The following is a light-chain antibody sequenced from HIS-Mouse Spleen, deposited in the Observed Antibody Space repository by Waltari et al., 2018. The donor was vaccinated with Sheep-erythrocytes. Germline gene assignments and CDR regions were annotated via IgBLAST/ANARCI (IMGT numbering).Light chain of an antibody. Sequence: SYELTQPPSVSVSPGQTASTPCPGHKLGDKYACWYQQKPGQSPVLVIYQDSKRPSGIPERFSGSNSGNTATLTISGTQAMDEADYYCQAWDSSNVVFGGGTKLTVL. J-gene: IGLJ2*01. CDR3: QAWDSSNVV. CDR1: KLGDKY. CDR2: QDS. V-gene: IGLV3-1*01.